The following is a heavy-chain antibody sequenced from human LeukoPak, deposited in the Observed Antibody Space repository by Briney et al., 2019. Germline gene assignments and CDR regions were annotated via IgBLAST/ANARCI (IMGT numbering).Heavy chain of an antibody. Sequence: GGSLRLSCAASGFTFSSYAMSWVRQAPGKGLEWVSAISGSGGSTYYADSVKGRFTISRDNSKNTLYLQMNRLRAEDTAVYYCAKGRGYSYGYPRPLDYWGQGTLVTVSS. CDR3: AKGRGYSYGYPRPLDY. J-gene: IGHJ4*02. D-gene: IGHD5-18*01. V-gene: IGHV3-23*01. CDR1: GFTFSSYA. CDR2: ISGSGGST.